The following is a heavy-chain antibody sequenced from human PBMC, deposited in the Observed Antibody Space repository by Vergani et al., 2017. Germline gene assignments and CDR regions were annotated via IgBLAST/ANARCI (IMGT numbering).Heavy chain of an antibody. CDR3: SAQTQSCHDY. CDR1: GFVFSESP. J-gene: IGHJ4*02. V-gene: IGHV3-73*01. Sequence: AQLVESGGGWAQPGGSLRLSCAASGFVFSESPIHWVRQVPGKGLEWLGHIRRRSEHYATAYGPSLIGRATISRDDSTNTAYLQLSSLGTDDTAIYFCSAQTQSCHDYWGQGTLVAVSS. CDR2: IRRRSEHYAT. D-gene: IGHD3-10*01.